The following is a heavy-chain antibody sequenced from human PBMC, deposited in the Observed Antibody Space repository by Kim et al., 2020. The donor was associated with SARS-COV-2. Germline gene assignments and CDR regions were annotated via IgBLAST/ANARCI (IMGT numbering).Heavy chain of an antibody. V-gene: IGHV3-48*04. CDR3: ARDSGPTYYDILTERDYYGMDV. Sequence: GGSLRLSCAASGFTFSSYSMNWVRQAPGKGLEWVSYISSSSSTIYYADSVKGRFTISRDNAKNSLYLQMNSLRAEDTAVYYCARDSGPTYYDILTERDYYGMDVWGQGTTVTVSS. CDR2: ISSSSSTI. D-gene: IGHD3-9*01. J-gene: IGHJ6*02. CDR1: GFTFSSYS.